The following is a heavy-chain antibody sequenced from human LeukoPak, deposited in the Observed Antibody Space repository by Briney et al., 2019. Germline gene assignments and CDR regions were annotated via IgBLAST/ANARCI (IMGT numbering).Heavy chain of an antibody. D-gene: IGHD6-19*01. V-gene: IGHV3-30*18. CDR3: AKPLSSGRRDGFDI. J-gene: IGHJ3*02. CDR1: GFTFSSYG. Sequence: PGGSLRLSCAASGFTFSSYGMHWVRQAPGKGLEWVAVISYDGSNKYYADSVKGRFTISRDNSKNTLYLQMNSLRADDTAVYYCAKPLSSGRRDGFDIWGQGTMVTVTS. CDR2: ISYDGSNK.